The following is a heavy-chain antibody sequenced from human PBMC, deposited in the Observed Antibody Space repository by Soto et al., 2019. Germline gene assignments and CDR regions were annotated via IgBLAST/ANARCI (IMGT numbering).Heavy chain of an antibody. V-gene: IGHV1-18*01. D-gene: IGHD2-15*01. CDR3: ARDERLWRGAVAVVAATRTYPGMRV. Sequence: HVQLVQSGAEAKKPRASVRVSCKASGYTCTNYGLRWVGQAPGQVLDWMAGTSVDNGKTNYARKFEGRVTVTTDISSNTAYMDLVRLRYADPSVYYCARDERLWRGAVAVVAATRTYPGMRVWGQGTTVTVSS. CDR2: TSVDNGKT. CDR1: GYTCTNYG. J-gene: IGHJ6*02.